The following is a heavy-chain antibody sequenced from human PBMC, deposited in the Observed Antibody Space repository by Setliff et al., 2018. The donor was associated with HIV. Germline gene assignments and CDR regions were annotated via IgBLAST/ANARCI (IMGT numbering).Heavy chain of an antibody. J-gene: IGHJ4*02. CDR2: IYYSGST. CDR3: ARQPPLSALQVWFGDY. Sequence: PSETLSLTCTVSGDSISSYYWTWIRQSPGKGLEWIGNIYYSGSTNFNPSLKSRVTISVDTSKNQFSLKLTSVTAADTAVYYCARQPPLSALQVWFGDYWGQGILVTVSS. D-gene: IGHD3-10*01. V-gene: IGHV4-59*08. CDR1: GDSISSYY.